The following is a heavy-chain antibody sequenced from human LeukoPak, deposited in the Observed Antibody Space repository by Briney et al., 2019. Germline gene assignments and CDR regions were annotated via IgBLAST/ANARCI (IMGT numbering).Heavy chain of an antibody. CDR2: IYYSGST. J-gene: IGHJ6*02. Sequence: PSETLSLTCTVSGGSISSGGYYWSWIRQHPGKGLEWIGYIYYSGSTYYNPSLKSRVTISVDTSKNQFSLKLSSVTAADTAVYYCARDRPSYSSGWYRGMDVWGQGTTVTVSS. CDR1: GGSISSGGYY. D-gene: IGHD6-19*01. V-gene: IGHV4-31*03. CDR3: ARDRPSYSSGWYRGMDV.